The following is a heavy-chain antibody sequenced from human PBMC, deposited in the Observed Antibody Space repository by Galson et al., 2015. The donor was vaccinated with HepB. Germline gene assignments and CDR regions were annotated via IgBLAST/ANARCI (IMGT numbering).Heavy chain of an antibody. CDR3: AADDSSGYYGY. CDR1: GYTFTSYY. J-gene: IGHJ4*02. Sequence: SVKVSCKASGYTFTSYYMHWVRQAPGQGLEWMGIINPSGGSTSYAQKFQGRVTMTRDTSTSTVYMELSSLRSEDTAVYYCAADDSSGYYGYWGQGTLVTVSS. V-gene: IGHV1-46*01. CDR2: INPSGGST. D-gene: IGHD3-22*01.